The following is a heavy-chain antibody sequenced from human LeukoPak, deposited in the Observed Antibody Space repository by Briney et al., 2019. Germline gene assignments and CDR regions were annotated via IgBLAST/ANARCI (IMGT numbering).Heavy chain of an antibody. Sequence: SETLSLTCAVYGGSFSGYYWSWIRQPPGKGLEWVGEINRCGSTNYNPSLKSRVTISVDTSKNQFSLKLSSVTAADTAVYYCARGRSVWDYVWGSYRQIQNWFDPWGQGTLVTVSS. CDR2: INRCGST. D-gene: IGHD3-16*02. J-gene: IGHJ5*02. CDR1: GGSFSGYY. V-gene: IGHV4-34*01. CDR3: ARGRSVWDYVWGSYRQIQNWFDP.